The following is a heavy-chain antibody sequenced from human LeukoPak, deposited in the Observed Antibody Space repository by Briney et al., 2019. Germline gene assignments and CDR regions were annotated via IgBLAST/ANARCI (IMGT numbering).Heavy chain of an antibody. D-gene: IGHD2-15*01. CDR2: IWYDGSNK. V-gene: IGHV3-33*01. J-gene: IGHJ5*02. CDR1: GFTFSSYG. Sequence: GGSPRLSCAASGFTFSSYGMHWVRQAPGKRLEWVAVIWYDGSNKYYADSVKGRFTISRDNSKNTLYLQMNSLRAEDTAVYYCARGLGLLPNWFDPWGQGTLVTVSS. CDR3: ARGLGLLPNWFDP.